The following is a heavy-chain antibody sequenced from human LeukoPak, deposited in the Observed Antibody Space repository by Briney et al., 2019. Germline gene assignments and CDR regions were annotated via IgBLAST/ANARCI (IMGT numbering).Heavy chain of an antibody. CDR3: ARPGEVYYYDSSGYPAHYFDY. CDR1: GGSIYNSAYH. J-gene: IGHJ4*02. CDR2: IYYSGST. V-gene: IGHV4-39*01. Sequence: PSETLSLTCSVSGGSIYNSAYHWGWIRQPPGKGLEWIGSIYYSGSTYYNPSLKSRVTISVDTSKNQFSLKLSSVIAADTAVYYCARPGEVYYYDSSGYPAHYFDYWGQGTLVTVSS. D-gene: IGHD3-22*01.